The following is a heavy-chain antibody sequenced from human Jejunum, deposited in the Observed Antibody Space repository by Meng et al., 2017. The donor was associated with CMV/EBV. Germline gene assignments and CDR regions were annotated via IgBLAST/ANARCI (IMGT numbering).Heavy chain of an antibody. CDR1: GYTFTAYW. V-gene: IGHV1-2*06. J-gene: IGHJ4*02. CDR2: IHPNAGSI. D-gene: IGHD4-23*01. Sequence: CKAPGYTFTAYWTHWVRQAPGQGLEWMGRIHPNAGSIDYAQKFQGRVTMTRDTSISTVYMDLSSLTSDDTAVYYCTRDYSGNWAIDYWGQGTLVTVSS. CDR3: TRDYSGNWAIDY.